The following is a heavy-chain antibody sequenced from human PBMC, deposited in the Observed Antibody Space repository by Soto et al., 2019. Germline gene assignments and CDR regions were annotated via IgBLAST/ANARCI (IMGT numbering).Heavy chain of an antibody. D-gene: IGHD3-22*01. CDR2: IYYSGGT. V-gene: IGHV4-59*02. J-gene: IGHJ4*02. CDR3: ARLPFRSNDSGY. Sequence: QVQLQESGTGLVKPSETLSLICSVSGGSVSGYNWSWLRQPPGKGLEWIGCIYYSGGTSYNPSLKSRVTITVDTSKNQFSLKLNSVTAADTAVYYCARLPFRSNDSGYWGQGTLVTVSS. CDR1: GGSVSGYN.